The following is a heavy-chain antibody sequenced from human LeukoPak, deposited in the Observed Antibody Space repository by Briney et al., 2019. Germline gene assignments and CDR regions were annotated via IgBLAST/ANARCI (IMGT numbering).Heavy chain of an antibody. CDR1: GYSLSSSNW. CDR3: ARMKVKGYVDY. CDR2: IYYSGST. V-gene: IGHV4-28*01. Sequence: SETLSLTCAVSGYSLSSSNWWGWIRQPPGKGLEWIGYIYYSGSTYYNPSLKSRVTMSVDTSKNQFSLKLSSVTAVDTAVYYCARMKVKGYVDYWGQGTLVTVSS. J-gene: IGHJ4*02.